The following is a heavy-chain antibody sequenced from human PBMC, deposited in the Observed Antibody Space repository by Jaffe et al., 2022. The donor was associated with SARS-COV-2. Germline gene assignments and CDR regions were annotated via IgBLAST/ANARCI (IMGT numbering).Heavy chain of an antibody. J-gene: IGHJ4*02. CDR2: INPSGGST. Sequence: QVQLVQSGAEVKKPGASVKVSCKASGYTFTSYYMHWVRQAPGQGLEWMGIINPSGGSTSYAQKFQGRVTMTRDTSTSTVYMELSSLRSEDTAVYYCARMYYYDSSGYYYFDYWGQGTLVTVSS. CDR3: ARMYYYDSSGYYYFDY. V-gene: IGHV1-46*01. CDR1: GYTFTSYY. D-gene: IGHD3-22*01.